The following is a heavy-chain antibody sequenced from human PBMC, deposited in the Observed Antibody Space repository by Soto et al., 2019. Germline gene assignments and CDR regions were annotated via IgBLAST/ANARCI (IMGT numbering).Heavy chain of an antibody. CDR3: AKPRWTPHFDY. CDR2: VSNDGNNQ. J-gene: IGHJ4*02. D-gene: IGHD2-15*01. V-gene: IGHV3-30*18. CDR1: GFMFSLLG. Sequence: QVQVVESGGGVVQPGKSLRLSCEASGFMFSLLGIHWVRQAPGKGLECVAAVSNDGNNQYYADTVNGRFTISRDNSQNTVNLEMNSLRGEDTALYYCAKPRWTPHFDYWGQGALVIDSS.